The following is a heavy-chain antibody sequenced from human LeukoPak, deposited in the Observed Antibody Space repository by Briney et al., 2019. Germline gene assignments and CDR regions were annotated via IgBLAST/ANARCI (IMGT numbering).Heavy chain of an antibody. D-gene: IGHD1-26*01. CDR3: ARELWELDYFDY. CDR1: GGSISSGGYS. J-gene: IGHJ4*02. V-gene: IGHV4-31*03. CDR2: IYYSGST. Sequence: SETLSLTCTASGGSISSGGYSWSWIRQHPGKGLEWIGYIYYSGSTYYNPSLKSRVTISVDTSKNQFSLKLSSVTAADTAVYYCARELWELDYFDYWGQGTLVTVSS.